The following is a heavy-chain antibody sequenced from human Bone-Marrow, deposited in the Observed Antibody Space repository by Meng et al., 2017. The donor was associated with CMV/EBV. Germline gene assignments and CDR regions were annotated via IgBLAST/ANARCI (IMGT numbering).Heavy chain of an antibody. CDR3: ARSGSYWDAFDI. J-gene: IGHJ3*02. CDR2: IYYSGST. V-gene: IGHV4-61*05. D-gene: IGHD1-26*01. Sequence: GSLRLSCTVSGGSISSSSYYWGWIRQPPGKGLEWIGYIYYSGSTNYNPSLKSRVTISVDTSKNQFSLKLSSVTAADTAVYYCARSGSYWDAFDIWGQGTMVTVSS. CDR1: GGSISSSSYY.